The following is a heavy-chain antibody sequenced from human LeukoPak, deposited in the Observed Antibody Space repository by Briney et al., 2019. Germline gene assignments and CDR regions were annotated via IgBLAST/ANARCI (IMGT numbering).Heavy chain of an antibody. Sequence: ASVKVSCKASGYSFTGFYIHWVRQAPGQGLEWVGWINPNTGGTNYAQKFQGRVTMTRDTSISTAYMELSRLRSDDTAVYYCARGTGIGSSFDYWGQGTLVTVSS. J-gene: IGHJ4*02. D-gene: IGHD1-26*01. CDR1: GYSFTGFY. CDR2: INPNTGGT. V-gene: IGHV1-2*02. CDR3: ARGTGIGSSFDY.